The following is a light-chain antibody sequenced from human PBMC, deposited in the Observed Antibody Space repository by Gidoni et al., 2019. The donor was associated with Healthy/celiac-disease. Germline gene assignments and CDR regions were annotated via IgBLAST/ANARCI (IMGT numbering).Light chain of an antibody. V-gene: IGKV1-5*01. J-gene: IGKJ2*01. CDR2: DAS. Sequence: DIQMTQSPSTLSASVGDSVTITCRASQSISSWLAWYQQKPGKAPKLLIYDASSLESGVPSRFSGSGSGTEFTLTISSLQPDDFATYYGQQYNSYSTFGQGTKLEIK. CDR3: QQYNSYST. CDR1: QSISSW.